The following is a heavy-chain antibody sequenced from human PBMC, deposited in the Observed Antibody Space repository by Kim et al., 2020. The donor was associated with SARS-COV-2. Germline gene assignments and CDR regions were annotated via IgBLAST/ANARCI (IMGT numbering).Heavy chain of an antibody. D-gene: IGHD1-26*01. J-gene: IGHJ4*02. Sequence: YADSVKGRFTISRDNAKNSLYLQMNRLRAEDTAVYYCARSLFGGATFCDYWGQGTLVTVSS. CDR3: ARSLFGGATFCDY. V-gene: IGHV3-21*01.